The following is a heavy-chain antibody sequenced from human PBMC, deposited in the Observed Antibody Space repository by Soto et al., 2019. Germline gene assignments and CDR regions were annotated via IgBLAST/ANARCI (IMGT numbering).Heavy chain of an antibody. CDR1: GFTFSSYS. V-gene: IGHV3-21*01. CDR2: ISSSSSYI. J-gene: IGHJ3*02. CDR3: ARVLRITIFGVVNDAFDI. Sequence: GGSLRLSCAASGFTFSSYSMNWVRQAPGKGLEWVSSISSSSSYIYYADSVKGRFTISRDNAKNSLYLQMNSLRAEDTAVYYCARVLRITIFGVVNDAFDIWGQGTMVTVS. D-gene: IGHD3-3*01.